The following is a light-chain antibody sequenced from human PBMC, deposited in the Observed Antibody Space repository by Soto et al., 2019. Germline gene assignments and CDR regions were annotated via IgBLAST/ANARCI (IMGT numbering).Light chain of an antibody. CDR2: EVS. CDR1: SSDVGAYNY. Sequence: QSVLTQPASVSGSPGQTITISCTGTSSDVGAYNYVSWYQQHPGKAPKLMIYEVSNRPSGVSDRFSGSKSGNTASLTISGLQAADEADYYCNSKRTTARLVFGTGTKVTVL. CDR3: NSKRTTARLV. V-gene: IGLV2-14*01. J-gene: IGLJ1*01.